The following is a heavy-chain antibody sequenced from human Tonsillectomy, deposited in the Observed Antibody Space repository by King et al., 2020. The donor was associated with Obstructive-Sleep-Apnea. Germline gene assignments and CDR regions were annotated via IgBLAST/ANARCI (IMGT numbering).Heavy chain of an antibody. CDR3: SRLSYYFGSGSYPHYYYGMDV. D-gene: IGHD3-10*01. V-gene: IGHV1-18*01. Sequence: QLVQSGAEVKKPGASVKVSCKASGYTFSSYHITWVRQAPGQGLEWMGWISPYNGNSNYVQKLQGRLTMTTDTSTNTAYMELRSLTSDDTAVYYCSRLSYYFGSGSYPHYYYGMDVWGQGTTITVSS. J-gene: IGHJ6*02. CDR1: GYTFSSYH. CDR2: ISPYNGNS.